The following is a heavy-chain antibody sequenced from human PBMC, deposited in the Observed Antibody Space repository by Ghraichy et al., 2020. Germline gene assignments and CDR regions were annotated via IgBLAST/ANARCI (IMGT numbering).Heavy chain of an antibody. CDR3: AKVPGY. CDR1: GFTFSSYA. V-gene: IGHV3-23*01. J-gene: IGHJ4*02. CDR2: ISGTGIST. Sequence: LSLTCAASGFTFSSYAMSWVRQAPGKGLEWVSAISGTGISTYYADSVKGRFTISRDNSKNTLFLHMNSLRVEDTAVYCCAKVPGYWGQGALVTVSS.